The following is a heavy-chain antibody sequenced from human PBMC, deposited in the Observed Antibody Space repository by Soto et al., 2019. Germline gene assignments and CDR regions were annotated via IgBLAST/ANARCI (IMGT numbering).Heavy chain of an antibody. CDR2: ISSSGNST. CDR1: GLTFSTYE. CDR3: ARGGNR. V-gene: IGHV3-48*03. J-gene: IGHJ4*02. D-gene: IGHD3-16*01. Sequence: EGQLVESGGGLVQPGGSLRLSCAASGLTFSTYEMNWVRQAPGKGLEWVSYISSSGNSTYYADSVKGRFIISRDNAKNSLYLEMNSLRPEDTALYYCARGGNRWGQGALVTVSS.